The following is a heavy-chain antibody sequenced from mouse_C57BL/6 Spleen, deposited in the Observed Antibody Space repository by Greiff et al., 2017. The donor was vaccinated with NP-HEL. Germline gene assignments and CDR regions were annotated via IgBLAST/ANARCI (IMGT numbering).Heavy chain of an antibody. J-gene: IGHJ2*01. D-gene: IGHD2-4*01. CDR1: ANTLPSYG. Sequence: QVQLQQPGAELVSPGTSVKLSCKASANTLPSYGWHGVKRGPGQGLEWIGVIDPSDSYTNYNQKFKGKATLTVDTSSSTAYMQLSSLTSEDSAVYYCARDDYDAYYFDYWGQGTTLTVSS. CDR2: IDPSDSYT. CDR3: ARDDYDAYYFDY. V-gene: IGHV1-59*01.